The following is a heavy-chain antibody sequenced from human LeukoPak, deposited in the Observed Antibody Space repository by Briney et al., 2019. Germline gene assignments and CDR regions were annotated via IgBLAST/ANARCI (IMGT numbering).Heavy chain of an antibody. D-gene: IGHD5-18*01. CDR3: AKEGDTAMVWYFDY. J-gene: IGHJ4*02. CDR2: IKSDGSDT. V-gene: IGHV3-74*01. Sequence: GGSLRLSCAASGFTFSTYWMHWVRQAPGEGLVWVSRIKSDGSDTSYADSVKGRFTISRDDAKNTLYLQMNSLRAEDTAVYYCAKEGDTAMVWYFDYWGQGTLVTVSS. CDR1: GFTFSTYW.